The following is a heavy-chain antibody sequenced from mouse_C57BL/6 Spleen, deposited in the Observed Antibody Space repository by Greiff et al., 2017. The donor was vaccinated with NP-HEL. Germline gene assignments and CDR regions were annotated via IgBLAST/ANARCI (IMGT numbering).Heavy chain of an antibody. D-gene: IGHD2-3*01. CDR2: INPNNGGT. J-gene: IGHJ3*01. CDR1: GYTFTDYY. CDR3: AALIYDGYYVWFAY. V-gene: IGHV1-26*01. Sequence: EVQLQQSGPELVKPGASVKISCKASGYTFTDYYMNWVKQSHGKSLEWIGDINPNNGGTSYNQKFKGKATLTVDKSSSTAYMELRSLTSEDSAVYYCAALIYDGYYVWFAYWGQGTLVTVSA.